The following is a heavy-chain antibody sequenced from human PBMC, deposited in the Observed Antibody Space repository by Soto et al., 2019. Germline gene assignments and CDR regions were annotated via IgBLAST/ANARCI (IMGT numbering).Heavy chain of an antibody. V-gene: IGHV3-9*01. J-gene: IGHJ6*02. CDR2: ISWNSGSI. CDR1: GFTFDDYA. D-gene: IGHD2-2*01. Sequence: PGGSLRLSCAASGFTFDDYAMHWVRQAPGKGMEWVSGISWNSGSIGYADSVKGRFTISRDNAKNSLYLQMNSMRAEDTALYHCAKVPGYGSSTSCPRVWYYYYGMDGWRQGTTVTGSS. CDR3: AKVPGYGSSTSCPRVWYYYYGMDG.